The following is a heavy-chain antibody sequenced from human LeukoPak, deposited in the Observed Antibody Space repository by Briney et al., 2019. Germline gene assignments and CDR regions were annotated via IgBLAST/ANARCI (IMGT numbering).Heavy chain of an antibody. CDR3: ARVGCGAAAVVFDI. Sequence: ASVKVSCKASGYTFTDHYMHWVRQAPGQGLEWLGWIKPDSGGTNYAQKFQGRVIMIRDTSIRSALKVWCRMTADATAVYYWARVGCGAAAVVFDIWGQGTMVTVSS. J-gene: IGHJ3*02. D-gene: IGHD6-13*01. CDR1: GYTFTDHY. CDR2: IKPDSGGT. V-gene: IGHV1-2*02.